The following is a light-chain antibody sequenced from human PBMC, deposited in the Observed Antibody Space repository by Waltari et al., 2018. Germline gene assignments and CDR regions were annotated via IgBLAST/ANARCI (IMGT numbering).Light chain of an antibody. CDR3: SSYASSITPNWV. Sequence: QSALTQPASVPGSPAQSITISCTGTSSDIGGYNYVSWYQQHPGKAPKLMIYDVNKRPSGVSNRFSGSKSGNTASLTISGLQAEDEADYYCSSYASSITPNWVFGGGTKLTV. V-gene: IGLV2-14*01. CDR2: DVN. CDR1: SSDIGGYNY. J-gene: IGLJ3*02.